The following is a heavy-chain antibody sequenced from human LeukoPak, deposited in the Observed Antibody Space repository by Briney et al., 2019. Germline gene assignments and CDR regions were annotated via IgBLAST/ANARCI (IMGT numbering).Heavy chain of an antibody. D-gene: IGHD6-13*01. CDR1: GFTFSSYA. CDR2: ISGSGGST. J-gene: IGHJ4*02. Sequence: GGSLRLSCAASGFTFSSYAMSWVRQAPGKGLEWVSAISGSGGSTYYADSVKGRFTISRDNSKTTLYLQMNSLRAEDTAVYYCAKGTGYSSSWYSFDYWGQGTLVTVSS. CDR3: AKGTGYSSSWYSFDY. V-gene: IGHV3-23*01.